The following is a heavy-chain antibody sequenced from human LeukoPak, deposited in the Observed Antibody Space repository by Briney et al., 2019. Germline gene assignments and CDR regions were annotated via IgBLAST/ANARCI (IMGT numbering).Heavy chain of an antibody. CDR2: IYPGDSDT. Sequence: GESPKISCKGSGYSFTSYWIGWVRQMPGKGLEWMGIIYPGDSDTRYSPSFQGQVTISADKSISTAYLQWSSLKASDTAMYYCARHNRYYSSSWSYYFDYWGQGTLVTVSS. CDR1: GYSFTSYW. V-gene: IGHV5-51*01. CDR3: ARHNRYYSSSWSYYFDY. D-gene: IGHD6-13*01. J-gene: IGHJ4*02.